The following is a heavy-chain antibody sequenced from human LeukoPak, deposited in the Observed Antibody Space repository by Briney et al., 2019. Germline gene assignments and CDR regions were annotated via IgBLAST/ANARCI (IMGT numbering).Heavy chain of an antibody. Sequence: GGSLRLSCAASGFTFSSYAMSWVRQAPGKGLEWVSAISGSGGSTYYADSVKGRFTISRDNSKNTPYLQMNSLRAEDTAVYYCAKGTAYSSGWSGNWGQGTLVTVSS. CDR2: ISGSGGST. V-gene: IGHV3-23*01. J-gene: IGHJ4*02. CDR3: AKGTAYSSGWSGN. D-gene: IGHD6-19*01. CDR1: GFTFSSYA.